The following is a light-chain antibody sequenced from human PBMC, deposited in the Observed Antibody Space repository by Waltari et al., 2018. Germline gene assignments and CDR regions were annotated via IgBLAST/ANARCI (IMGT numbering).Light chain of an antibody. CDR2: RNN. CDR3: QSYDSSLSGPVV. V-gene: IGLV1-40*01. Sequence: QSVLTQPPSVSGAPGQTVTISCTGSRSNIGAVYGVHWYQPVPGIAPKLLIFRNNNRPSGVPDRFSGSKSGTSASLAITGLRAEDEAYYYCQSYDSSLSGPVVFGGGTRLIVL. CDR1: RSNIGAVYG. J-gene: IGLJ2*01.